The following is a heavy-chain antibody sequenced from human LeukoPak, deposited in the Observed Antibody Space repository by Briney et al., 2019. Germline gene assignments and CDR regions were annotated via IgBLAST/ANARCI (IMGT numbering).Heavy chain of an antibody. CDR1: GFTFSTYS. J-gene: IGHJ4*02. CDR3: ARDYGGNSGDFDY. Sequence: GGSLRLSCAASGFTFSTYSMNWVRQAPGKGLEWVSSISTSSSYIYYADSVKGRFTISRDNAKNSLYVQMNSLRAEDTAVYYCARDYGGNSGDFDYWGQGTLVTVSS. D-gene: IGHD4-23*01. V-gene: IGHV3-21*01. CDR2: ISTSSSYI.